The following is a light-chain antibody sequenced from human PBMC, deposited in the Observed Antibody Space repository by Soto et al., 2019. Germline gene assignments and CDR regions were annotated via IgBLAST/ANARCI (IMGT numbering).Light chain of an antibody. CDR2: RAS. Sequence: ETVMTQSPATLSVSPGERATLSCRASQRVSTNLAWYQQKPGQSPRLLIYRASTRATDIPARFSGSGSGTEFTLTISSLQSEDFAVYYCQQYLDTLLTFGGGTKVEIK. CDR3: QQYLDTLLT. V-gene: IGKV3-15*01. CDR1: QRVSTN. J-gene: IGKJ4*01.